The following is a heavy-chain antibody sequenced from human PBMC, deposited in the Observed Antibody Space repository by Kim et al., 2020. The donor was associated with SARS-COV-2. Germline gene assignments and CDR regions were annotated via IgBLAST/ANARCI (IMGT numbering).Heavy chain of an antibody. V-gene: IGHV4-31*03. CDR3: ARDRAPKLRFFDWTQYWYFDL. Sequence: SETLSLTCTVSGGSISNGGYYWSWIRQHPGKGLEWIGYIYYSGSTSYNPSLKSRVTISVDTSKNQFSLKLSSVTAADTAVYYCARDRAPKLRFFDWTQYWYFDLGGRGTLVTVSS. D-gene: IGHD3-9*01. J-gene: IGHJ2*01. CDR2: IYYSGST. CDR1: GGSISNGGYY.